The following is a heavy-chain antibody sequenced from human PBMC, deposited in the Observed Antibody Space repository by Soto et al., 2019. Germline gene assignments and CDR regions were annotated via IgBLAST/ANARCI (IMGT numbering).Heavy chain of an antibody. CDR3: AREAPWGTTQFDH. J-gene: IGHJ4*01. Sequence: TLSLPCTVSGGSLSDAYWSWIRQPAGKGLERIGRIFPGGSTNFNPSLKSRVTLSVDTSKNQFSLRLTSVTAADTAIYYCAREAPWGTTQFDHWGHDTLVTVYS. CDR1: GGSLSDAY. CDR2: IFPGGST. D-gene: IGHD7-27*01. V-gene: IGHV4-4*07.